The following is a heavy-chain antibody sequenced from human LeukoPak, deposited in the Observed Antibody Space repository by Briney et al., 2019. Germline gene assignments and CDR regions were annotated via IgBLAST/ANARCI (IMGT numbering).Heavy chain of an antibody. D-gene: IGHD3-10*01. CDR1: GFTFSSYA. V-gene: IGHV3-48*01. CDR3: ARDTYGSGSYYNAPLDY. CDR2: ISSGGSSI. J-gene: IGHJ4*02. Sequence: GGSLRLSCAASGFTFSSYAMNWVRQAPGKGLEWVSYISSGGSSIYYADSVKGRFTISRDNAKNSLYLQMNSLRAEDTAVYYCARDTYGSGSYYNAPLDYWGQGTLVTVSS.